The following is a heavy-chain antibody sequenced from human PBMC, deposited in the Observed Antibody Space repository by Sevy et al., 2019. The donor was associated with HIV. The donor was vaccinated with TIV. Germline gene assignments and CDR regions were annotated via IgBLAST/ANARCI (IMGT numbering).Heavy chain of an antibody. D-gene: IGHD3-10*01. V-gene: IGHV3-23*01. CDR1: GFTFSSYA. J-gene: IGHJ3*02. CDR2: ISGSGGST. Sequence: GGSLRLSCAASGFTFSSYAMSWVRQAPGKGLERVSAISGSGGSTYYADSVKGRFTISRDISKNTRYLQMNSLRAEDTAVYYSAKGDGDSQRAFDIWGQGTMVTVSS. CDR3: AKGDGDSQRAFDI.